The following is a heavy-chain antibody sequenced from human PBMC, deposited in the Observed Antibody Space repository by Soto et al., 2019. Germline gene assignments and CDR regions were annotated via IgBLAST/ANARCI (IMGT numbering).Heavy chain of an antibody. CDR2: IYWDDDK. D-gene: IGHD2-15*01. CDR3: AYLPCSGGSCYWFSYSGMDV. CDR1: GFSLSTSGVG. Sequence: QITLKESGPTSVKPTQTLTLTCTFSGFSLSTSGVGVAWIRQPPGKALEWLALIYWDDDKRYRPSLETRLTITKDTSKNQVVLTMTNVDSVDTATYYCAYLPCSGGSCYWFSYSGMDVWGQGTTVIVSS. V-gene: IGHV2-5*02. J-gene: IGHJ6*02.